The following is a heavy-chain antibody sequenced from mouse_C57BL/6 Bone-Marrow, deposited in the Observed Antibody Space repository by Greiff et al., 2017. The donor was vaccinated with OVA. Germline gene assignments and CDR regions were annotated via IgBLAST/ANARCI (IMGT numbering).Heavy chain of an antibody. CDR1: GYTFTSYG. D-gene: IGHD1-1*01. CDR3: ARFVTTVVDY. Sequence: QVQLKQSGAELARPGASVKLSCKASGYTFTSYGISWVKQRTGQGLEWIGEIYPRSGNTYYNEKFKGKATLTADKSSSTAYMELRSLTSEDSAVYFCARFVTTVVDYWGQGTTLTVSS. V-gene: IGHV1-81*01. J-gene: IGHJ2*01. CDR2: IYPRSGNT.